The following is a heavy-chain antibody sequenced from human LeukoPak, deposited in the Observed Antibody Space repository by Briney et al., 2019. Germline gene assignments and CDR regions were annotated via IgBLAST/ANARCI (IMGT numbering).Heavy chain of an antibody. CDR2: ISSSSSYI. CDR3: ARDLRDTAMVMTVRGAFDI. J-gene: IGHJ3*02. CDR1: GFTFSSYS. D-gene: IGHD5-18*01. V-gene: IGHV3-21*01. Sequence: PGGSLRLSCAASGFTFSSYSMNWVRQAPGKGLEWVSSISSSSSYIYYADSVKGRFTISRDNAKNSLYLQMNSLRAEDTAVYYCARDLRDTAMVMTVRGAFDIWGQGTMVTVSS.